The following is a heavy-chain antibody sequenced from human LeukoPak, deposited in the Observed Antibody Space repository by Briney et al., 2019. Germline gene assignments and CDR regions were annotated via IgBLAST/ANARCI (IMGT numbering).Heavy chain of an antibody. D-gene: IGHD3-3*01. Sequence: SETLSLTCTVSGGSISSYYWSWIRQPAGKGLEWIGRIYTSGSTNYNPSLKSRVTMSVDTSKNQFSPKLSSVTAADTAVYYCARAPFVYDFWSGYWSASYFDYWGQGTLVTVSS. CDR3: ARAPFVYDFWSGYWSASYFDY. J-gene: IGHJ4*02. CDR2: IYTSGST. CDR1: GGSISSYY. V-gene: IGHV4-4*07.